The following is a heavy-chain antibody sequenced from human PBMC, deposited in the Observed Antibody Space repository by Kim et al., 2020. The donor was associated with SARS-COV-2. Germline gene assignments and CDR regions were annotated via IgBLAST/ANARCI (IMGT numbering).Heavy chain of an antibody. J-gene: IGHJ4*03. V-gene: IGHV3-23*01. D-gene: IGHD5-18*01. Sequence: GGSLRLSCAASGFTFSSYAMNWVRQAPGKGLEWVSSISNSGSSTYYADSVKGRFTISRDNSKNTLYLQMNSLRAEDTAVYYCARGGGYCYYYFDIWGQGTLVTVSS. CDR3: ARGGGYCYYYFDI. CDR2: ISNSGSST. CDR1: GFTFSSYA.